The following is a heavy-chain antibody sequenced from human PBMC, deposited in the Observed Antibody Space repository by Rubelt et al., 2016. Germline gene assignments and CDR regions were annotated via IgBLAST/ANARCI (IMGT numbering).Heavy chain of an antibody. CDR3: ARVDGTKGVCSLFDY. J-gene: IGHJ4*02. CDR1: GGSISSSSYY. Sequence: QLQLQESGPGLVRPSETLSLTCTVSGGSISSSSYYWGWIRQPPGKGLEWIGNLFYSGRSYYNASLKSRVTVSVDRSKNQFSRRWTPGTAADTDVYYCARVDGTKGVCSLFDYWGQGTLITVSS. CDR2: LFYSGRS. V-gene: IGHV4-39*07. D-gene: IGHD2-8*01.